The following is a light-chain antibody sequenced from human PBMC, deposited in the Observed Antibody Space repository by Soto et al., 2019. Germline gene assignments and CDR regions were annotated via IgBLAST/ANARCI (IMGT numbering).Light chain of an antibody. Sequence: QSVLTQPASVSGSPGQSITISCTGTSSDVGSYNLVSWYQQHPGKAPKLMIYEGSKRPSGVSNRFSGSKSGNTASLTISGLLAEDEADYYCCSYAGSSTHVVFGGGTKLIVL. CDR3: CSYAGSSTHVV. V-gene: IGLV2-23*01. CDR2: EGS. J-gene: IGLJ2*01. CDR1: SSDVGSYNL.